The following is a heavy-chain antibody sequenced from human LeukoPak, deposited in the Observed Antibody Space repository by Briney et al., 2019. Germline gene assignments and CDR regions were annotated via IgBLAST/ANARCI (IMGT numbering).Heavy chain of an antibody. V-gene: IGHV4-39*01. CDR2: IYYGGST. J-gene: IGHJ4*02. CDR1: GDSLSGSSYY. CDR3: ARGVAARAYGY. D-gene: IGHD6-6*01. Sequence: SETLSLTCTVSGDSLSGSSYYLGWIRQPPGKGLEWIGTIYYGGSTYYNPSLKSRVTISVDTSKTQFSLRLSSVTAADTAVYYCARGVAARAYGYWGQGTLVTVSS.